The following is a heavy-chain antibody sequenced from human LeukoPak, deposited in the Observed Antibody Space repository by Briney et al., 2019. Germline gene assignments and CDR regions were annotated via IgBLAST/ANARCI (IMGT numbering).Heavy chain of an antibody. J-gene: IGHJ4*02. CDR1: GFTFSDYA. D-gene: IGHD2-15*01. CDR3: ANLAIAADLDY. Sequence: PGGSLRLSCAASGFTFSDYAMSWVRQAPGTGLEWVSTISGSGGTTYYADSVKGRFTISRDNSKNTLYLQMNSLRPEDTAVYYCANLAIAADLDYWGQGTLVTVSS. CDR2: ISGSGGTT. V-gene: IGHV3-23*01.